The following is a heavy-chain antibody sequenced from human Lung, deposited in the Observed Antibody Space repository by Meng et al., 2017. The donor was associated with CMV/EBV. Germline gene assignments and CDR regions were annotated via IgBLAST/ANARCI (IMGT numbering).Heavy chain of an antibody. CDR1: GGTFSNYA. D-gene: IGHD3-10*01. J-gene: IGHJ4*02. CDR2: IIALYATA. V-gene: IGHV1-69*05. Sequence: SXXVSXKAAGGTFSNYAVSWVRQAPGEGLEWLGGIIALYATANYAQRFQGRVTITTDESTSTAYMEVSSLRSEDTAVYYCARASYYGSGSYYHFDSWGQGTXVTVSS. CDR3: ARASYYGSGSYYHFDS.